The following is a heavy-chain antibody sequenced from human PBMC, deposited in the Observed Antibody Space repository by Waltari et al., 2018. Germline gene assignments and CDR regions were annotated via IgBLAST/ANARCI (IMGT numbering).Heavy chain of an antibody. Sequence: QLQLQESGPGLVKPSETLSLTCTVSGGSISSSSYYWGWIRQPPGKGLEWIGSIYYSGSTYDNPSLKSRVTISVDTSKNQFSLKLSSVTAADTAVYYCARAVGVVIIPSDAFDIWGQGTMVTVSS. V-gene: IGHV4-39*07. CDR2: IYYSGST. CDR3: ARAVGVVIIPSDAFDI. CDR1: GGSISSSSYY. J-gene: IGHJ3*02. D-gene: IGHD3-3*01.